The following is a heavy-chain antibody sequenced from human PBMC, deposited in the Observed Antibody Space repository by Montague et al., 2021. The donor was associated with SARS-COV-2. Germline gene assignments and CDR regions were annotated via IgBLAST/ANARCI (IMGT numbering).Heavy chain of an antibody. V-gene: IGHV1-8*01. D-gene: IGHD3-9*01. Sequence: SVKVSCKASGYTFMNYDIAWLRQVTGQGLEWMGWMNPNSGNTGYAQKFQGRVTMTRDSSTSTAYMELSSLRSEDTAVYYCARGTRYYNVLTAFLNYHFYYMDVWGKGTTVIVSS. CDR1: GYTFMNYD. J-gene: IGHJ6*03. CDR2: MNPNSGNT. CDR3: ARGTRYYNVLTAFLNYHFYYMDV.